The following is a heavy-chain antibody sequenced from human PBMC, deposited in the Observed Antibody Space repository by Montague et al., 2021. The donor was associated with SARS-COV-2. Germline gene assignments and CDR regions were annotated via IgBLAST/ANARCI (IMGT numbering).Heavy chain of an antibody. CDR1: GFSFSDYA. D-gene: IGHD2-15*01. J-gene: IGHJ4*02. V-gene: IGHV3-30*04. CDR3: AKDRDTRHTTPIDY. Sequence: SLRLSCAASGFSFSDYAMHWVRQAPGKGLEWVAIISFDGGNEHYAVSVKGRFSISRDNSKNTVFPQMNRLRAEDTAVYYCAKDRDTRHTTPIDYWGQGTLVTVSS. CDR2: ISFDGGNE.